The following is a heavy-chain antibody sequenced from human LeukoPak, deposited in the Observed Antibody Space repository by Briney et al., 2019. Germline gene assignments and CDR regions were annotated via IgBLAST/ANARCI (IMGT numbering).Heavy chain of an antibody. CDR2: IYYSGST. D-gene: IGHD2-15*01. Sequence: PSETLCLTCTVSGYSISSGYYWSWIRQPPGKGLEWIGYIYYSGSTNYNPSLKSRVTISVDTSKNQFSLRLSSVTAADTAVYYCARRTVVVVAATPKNWFDPWGQGTLVTVSS. V-gene: IGHV4-61*01. CDR1: GYSISSGYY. CDR3: ARRTVVVVAATPKNWFDP. J-gene: IGHJ5*02.